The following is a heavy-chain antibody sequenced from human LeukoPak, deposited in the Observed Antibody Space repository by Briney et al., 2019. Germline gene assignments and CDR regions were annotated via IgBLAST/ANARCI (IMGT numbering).Heavy chain of an antibody. Sequence: GASVKVSCKASGGTFSSYAISWVRQAPGQGLEWMGGIIPIFGTANYAQKFQGRVTITADESTSTAYMELSSLRSEDTAVYYCARVDCSGGSCYRTSMYYFDYWGQGTLVTVSS. CDR3: ARVDCSGGSCYRTSMYYFDY. V-gene: IGHV1-69*13. CDR2: IIPIFGTA. D-gene: IGHD2-15*01. J-gene: IGHJ4*02. CDR1: GGTFSSYA.